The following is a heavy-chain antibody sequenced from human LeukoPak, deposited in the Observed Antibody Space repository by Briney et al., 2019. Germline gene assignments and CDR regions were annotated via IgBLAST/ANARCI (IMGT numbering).Heavy chain of an antibody. J-gene: IGHJ4*02. CDR2: IYNSGST. CDR3: ARENSNSWYLDY. V-gene: IGHV4-59*01. Sequence: SETLSLTCTVSGGSISTYYWSWIRQPPGKGLEWIGYIYNSGSTKYNPSPKSRVTISVDTSKNQFSLKLSSVTAADTAVYYCARENSNSWYLDYWGQGTLVTVSS. CDR1: GGSISTYY. D-gene: IGHD6-13*01.